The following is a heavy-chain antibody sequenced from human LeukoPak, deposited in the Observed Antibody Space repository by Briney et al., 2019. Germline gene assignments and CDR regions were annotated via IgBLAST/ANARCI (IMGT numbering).Heavy chain of an antibody. CDR1: GFTFDDYT. J-gene: IGHJ4*02. D-gene: IGHD5-18*01. CDR3: AKNSHSFGESPVNS. Sequence: PGGSLRLSCAASGFTFDDYTMHWVRQAPGRGLEWVSLISWDGGSTYYADSVKGRFTISRDNRKNFLYLQMTSLRAEDTAFYYCAKNSHSFGESPVNSWGQGTLVTVSS. V-gene: IGHV3-43*01. CDR2: ISWDGGST.